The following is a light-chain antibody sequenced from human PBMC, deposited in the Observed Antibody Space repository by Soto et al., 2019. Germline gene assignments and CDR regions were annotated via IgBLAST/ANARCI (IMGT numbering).Light chain of an antibody. CDR1: SSNIGTNRP. CDR2: DNN. CDR3: QSYDNSLSAWV. V-gene: IGLV1-40*01. J-gene: IGLJ3*02. Sequence: QSVLTQPPSVSGAPGQRVTISCTGSSSNIGTNRPVHWYQQFPGIAPKLLIYDNNNRPSGVPDRFSGSKSGTSASLAITGLQAEDEADYYCQSYDNSLSAWVFGGGTKLTVL.